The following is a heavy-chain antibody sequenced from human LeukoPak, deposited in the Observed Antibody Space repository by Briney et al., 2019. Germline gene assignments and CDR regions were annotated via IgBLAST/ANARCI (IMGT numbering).Heavy chain of an antibody. Sequence: SETLSLTCTVSGGSISSYYWSWIRQPAGKGLEWIGRIYTSGSTNYNPSLKSRVTMSVDTSKNQFSLKLSSVTAADTAVYYCARGSSSSWPEAFSAFDIWGQGTMVTVSS. J-gene: IGHJ3*02. V-gene: IGHV4-4*07. CDR3: ARGSSSSWPEAFSAFDI. CDR2: IYTSGST. D-gene: IGHD6-13*01. CDR1: GGSISSYY.